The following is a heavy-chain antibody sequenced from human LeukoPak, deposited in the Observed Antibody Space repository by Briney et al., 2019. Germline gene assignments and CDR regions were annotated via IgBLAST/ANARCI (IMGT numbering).Heavy chain of an antibody. CDR2: INNDGSST. V-gene: IGHV3-74*01. J-gene: IGHJ4*02. CDR3: AGGRDTIMIFDY. Sequence: PGGSLKRSCAASGFTFSSYWMHWVRQAPGKGLVWVSRINNDGSSTTYADSVKGRFTISRDNAKDTVFLQMNSLRAEDTALYYCAGGRDTIMIFDYWGQGTLVTVSS. CDR1: GFTFSSYW. D-gene: IGHD3-16*01.